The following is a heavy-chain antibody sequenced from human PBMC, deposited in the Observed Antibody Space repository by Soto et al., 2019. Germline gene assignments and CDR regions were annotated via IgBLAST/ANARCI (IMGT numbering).Heavy chain of an antibody. V-gene: IGHV3-30-3*01. J-gene: IGHJ5*02. Sequence: QVHLVESGGGVVQPGRSLRLSCAASGFTFSNFALHWVRQAPGKGLEWVTLISHDGSNRKYADSVKGRFTIFRDNSKNTVSVQMDSLRLEDTGVYYCARDGLPDDFRSGGYWFDPWGQGTLVTVSS. CDR2: ISHDGSNR. D-gene: IGHD3-3*01. CDR3: ARDGLPDDFRSGGYWFDP. CDR1: GFTFSNFA.